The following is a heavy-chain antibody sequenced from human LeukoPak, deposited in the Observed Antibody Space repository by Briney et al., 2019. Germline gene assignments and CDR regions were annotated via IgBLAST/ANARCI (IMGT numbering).Heavy chain of an antibody. CDR1: GGYVSSGSYY. Sequence: PSETLSLTCTVSGGYVSSGSYYWSWIRQPPGKGLEWIGYIYYSGSTNYNPSLKSRVTISVDTSKNQFSLKLSSVTAADTAVYYCARDGYGSGSYLDYWGQGTLVIVSS. CDR2: IYYSGST. J-gene: IGHJ4*02. V-gene: IGHV4-61*01. D-gene: IGHD3-10*01. CDR3: ARDGYGSGSYLDY.